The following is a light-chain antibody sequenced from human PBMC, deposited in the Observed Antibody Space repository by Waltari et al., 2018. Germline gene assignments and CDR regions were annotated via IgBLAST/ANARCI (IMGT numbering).Light chain of an antibody. CDR1: QRVLYSSNNKND. CDR3: QQYYSTPPS. J-gene: IGKJ2*01. Sequence: DIVMNQSPDSLAVSLGERATINCKSSQRVLYSSNNKNDLAWYQQKPGQPPKLLIYWASTREARVPDRFSGSGSGSDFTLTISSLQAEDVAVYYCQQYYSTPPSFGQGTKREIK. CDR2: WAS. V-gene: IGKV4-1*01.